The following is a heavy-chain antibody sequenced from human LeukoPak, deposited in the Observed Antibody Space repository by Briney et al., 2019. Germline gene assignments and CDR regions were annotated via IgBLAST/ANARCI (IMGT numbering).Heavy chain of an antibody. CDR3: ARLKERTIDY. Sequence: GESLRISCKGSGYSFPSYWIGWVRQMPGRGLEWMGIIYPGDSDTRYSPSFQGQATISADKSISTAYLQWSSLKASDTAIYYCARLKERTIDYWGQGTLVTVSS. CDR2: IYPGDSDT. CDR1: GYSFPSYW. J-gene: IGHJ4*02. V-gene: IGHV5-51*01.